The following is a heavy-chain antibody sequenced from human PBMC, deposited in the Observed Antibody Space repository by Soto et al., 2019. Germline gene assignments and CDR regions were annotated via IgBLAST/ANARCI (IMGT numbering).Heavy chain of an antibody. CDR3: ASPVRFLEWPPRYYGMDV. Sequence: SVKVSCKASGGTFSSYAISWVRQAPGQGLEWMGGIIPIFGTANYAQKFQGRVTITADESTSTAYMELSSLRSEDTAVYYCASPVRFLEWPPRYYGMDVWGQGTTVTVSS. D-gene: IGHD3-3*01. CDR1: GGTFSSYA. V-gene: IGHV1-69*13. J-gene: IGHJ6*02. CDR2: IIPIFGTA.